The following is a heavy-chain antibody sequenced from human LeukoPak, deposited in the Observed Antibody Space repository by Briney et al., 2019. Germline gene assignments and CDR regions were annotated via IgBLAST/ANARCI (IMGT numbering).Heavy chain of an antibody. CDR2: FDPEDGET. CDR1: GYTLTELS. CDR3: ATDHEGSSGWYRVY. J-gene: IGHJ4*02. Sequence: ASVKVSCKVSGYTLTELSMHWVRQAPGKGLEWMGGFDPEDGETIYAQKFQGRVTMTEVTSTDTAYMELSSLRSEDTAVYYCATDHEGSSGWYRVYWGQGTLVTVSS. V-gene: IGHV1-24*01. D-gene: IGHD6-19*01.